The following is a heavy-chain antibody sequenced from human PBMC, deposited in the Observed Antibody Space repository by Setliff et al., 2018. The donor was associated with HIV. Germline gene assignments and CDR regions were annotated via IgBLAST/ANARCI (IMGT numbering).Heavy chain of an antibody. D-gene: IGHD6-13*01. CDR3: ARHRDPPGTSWIYYYYYMDL. J-gene: IGHJ6*03. Sequence: SETLSLTCTASGGSISSSSYYWSWIRQPAGKGLAWIGKVYQSGSTDYNPSLKSRVTISVDTSKNQFSLRLSSVTAADTGVYYCARHRDPPGTSWIYYYYYMDLWGEGTTVTVSS. CDR1: GGSISSSSYY. V-gene: IGHV4-39*01. CDR2: VYQSGST.